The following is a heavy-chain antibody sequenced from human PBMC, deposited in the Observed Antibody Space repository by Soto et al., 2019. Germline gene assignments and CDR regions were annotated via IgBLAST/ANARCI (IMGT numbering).Heavy chain of an antibody. D-gene: IGHD3-22*01. CDR2: IYHSGST. V-gene: IGHV4-30-2*01. Sequence: SETLSLTCAVSGGSISSGGYSWSWIRQPPGKGLEWIGYIYHSGSTYYNPSLKSRVTISVDRSKNQFSLKLSSVTAADTAVYYCARVVSSGYYYFYFDYWGQGTLVTVSS. J-gene: IGHJ4*02. CDR1: GGSISSGGYS. CDR3: ARVVSSGYYYFYFDY.